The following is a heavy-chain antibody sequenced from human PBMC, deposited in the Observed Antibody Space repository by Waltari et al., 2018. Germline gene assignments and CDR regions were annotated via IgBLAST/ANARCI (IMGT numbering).Heavy chain of an antibody. Sequence: EVQLVEYGGGLVRPGASLRLSCAASGFTFHTYWMHWVRQAPGKGLVWVARINSEGSLISYAASVKGRFTISRDNAKNTLYLQMNSLRAEDTAVYYCARGGGSLDYWGQGTQVTVSS. CDR1: GFTFHTYW. D-gene: IGHD3-10*01. J-gene: IGHJ4*02. CDR3: ARGGGSLDY. V-gene: IGHV3-74*01. CDR2: INSEGSLI.